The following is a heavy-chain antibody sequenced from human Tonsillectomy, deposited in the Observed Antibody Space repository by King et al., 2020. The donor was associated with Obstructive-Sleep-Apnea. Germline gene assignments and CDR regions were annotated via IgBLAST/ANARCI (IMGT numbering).Heavy chain of an antibody. J-gene: IGHJ3*01. Sequence: VQLVESGGGVVQPGRSLTLSCEASGFTFSYSAMHWVRQAPGKGLEWVSVISYDGGEKYYADSVRGRFTISRDTSKNTLYLQMNSLRAEDTSVYYCAGGNFYGSGNNYKSYSFDLWGQGTMVIVSS. D-gene: IGHD3-10*01. CDR2: ISYDGGEK. V-gene: IGHV3-30*03. CDR1: GFTFSYSA. CDR3: AGGNFYGSGNNYKSYSFDL.